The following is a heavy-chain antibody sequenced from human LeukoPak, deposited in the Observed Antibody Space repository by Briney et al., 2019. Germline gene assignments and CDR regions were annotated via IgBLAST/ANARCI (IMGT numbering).Heavy chain of an antibody. CDR3: ATVGATHDAFDI. CDR1: GYTLTELS. Sequence: SVKVSCKVSGYTLTELSMHWVRQAPGKGLEWMGGFDPEDGETIYAQKFQGRVTMTEDTSTDTAYMELSSLRSEDTAVYYCATVGATHDAFDIWGQGTMVTVSS. CDR2: FDPEDGET. D-gene: IGHD1-26*01. V-gene: IGHV1-24*01. J-gene: IGHJ3*02.